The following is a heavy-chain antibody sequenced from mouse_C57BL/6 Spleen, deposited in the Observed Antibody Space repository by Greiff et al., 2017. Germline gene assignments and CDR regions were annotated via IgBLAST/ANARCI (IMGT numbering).Heavy chain of an antibody. CDR3: ARTYYSNYPFAY. J-gene: IGHJ3*01. D-gene: IGHD2-5*01. CDR1: GFTFSSYT. CDR2: ISGGGGNT. V-gene: IGHV5-9*01. Sequence: EVNVVESGGGLVKPGGSLKLSCAASGFTFSSYTMSWVRQTPEKRLEWVATISGGGGNTYYPDSVKGRFTISRDNAKNTLYLQMSSLRSEDTALYYCARTYYSNYPFAYWGQGTLVTVSA.